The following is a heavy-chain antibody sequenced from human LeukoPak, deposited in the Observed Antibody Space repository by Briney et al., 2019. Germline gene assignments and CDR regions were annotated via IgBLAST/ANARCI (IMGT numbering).Heavy chain of an antibody. CDR2: ISGSGGST. CDR1: GFTFSSYA. CDR3: AKDLSCTTATCPLDY. D-gene: IGHD2-8*01. Sequence: GGSLRPSCAASGFTFSSYAMSWVRQAPGKGLEWVSAISGSGGSTYYADSVKGRFTISRDNSKNTLFLQMNSLRAENTAVYYCAKDLSCTTATCPLDYWGQGTLVTVSS. V-gene: IGHV3-23*01. J-gene: IGHJ4*02.